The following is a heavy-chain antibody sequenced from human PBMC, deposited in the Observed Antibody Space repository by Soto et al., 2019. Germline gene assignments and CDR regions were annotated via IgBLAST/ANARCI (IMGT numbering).Heavy chain of an antibody. J-gene: IGHJ5*02. D-gene: IGHD2-15*01. CDR3: ARIVVLAAIAVDL. CDR1: GGSISSDY. Sequence: QVQLQESGPGLVKPSETLSLTCTVSGGSISSDYWSWIRQPPGKGLEWIGHIYYSGSTNYNPSLKSRVTISVDTSKKQFSLNLSSVTAADTAVYYCARIVVLAAIAVDLWGQGILVTVSS. V-gene: IGHV4-59*08. CDR2: IYYSGST.